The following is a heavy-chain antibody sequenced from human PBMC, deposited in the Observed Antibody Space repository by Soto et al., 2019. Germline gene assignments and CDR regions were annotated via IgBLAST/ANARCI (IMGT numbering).Heavy chain of an antibody. CDR2: ISNYNGNT. CDR3: ARGPRYCSSTTCFSGVTWFDP. J-gene: IGHJ5*02. D-gene: IGHD2-2*01. CDR1: GYTFTSYG. V-gene: IGHV1-18*04. Sequence: QVQLVQSGPEVRKPGASVKVSCKASGYTFTSYGMSWVRQAPGQGLEWMGWISNYNGNTNYAQKVQDRVSMTTDTSASTTSMELRSLRSDDTAVYYCARGPRYCSSTTCFSGVTWFDPRGQGTLVTVSS.